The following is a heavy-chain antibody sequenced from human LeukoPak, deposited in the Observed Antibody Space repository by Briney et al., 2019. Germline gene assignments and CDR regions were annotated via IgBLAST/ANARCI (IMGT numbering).Heavy chain of an antibody. J-gene: IGHJ3*02. Sequence: GGSLRLSCAASGFTFSHFWIHWVRQAPGKGLVWVSRINSDGSDTIYADSVKGRFTISRDNAKNTLYLQMNNLRAEDTAVYYCVRMTTVTTEGIWGQGTMVTVSS. CDR3: VRMTTVTTEGI. CDR1: GFTFSHFW. V-gene: IGHV3-74*01. CDR2: INSDGSDT. D-gene: IGHD4-17*01.